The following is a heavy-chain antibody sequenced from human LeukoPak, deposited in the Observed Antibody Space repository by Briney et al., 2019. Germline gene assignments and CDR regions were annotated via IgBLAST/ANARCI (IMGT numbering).Heavy chain of an antibody. V-gene: IGHV3-30*18. CDR3: ANGYYYGSGSYYKEAFDI. CDR1: GFTFSNYG. D-gene: IGHD3-10*01. Sequence: GGSLRLSSAASGFTFSNYGMRWVRQAPGKGLEWVVVISYDGSNKYYADSVKGRFTISRDNSKNTLYLQMNSLRAEDTAVYYCANGYYYGSGSYYKEAFDIWGQGTMVTVSS. CDR2: ISYDGSNK. J-gene: IGHJ3*02.